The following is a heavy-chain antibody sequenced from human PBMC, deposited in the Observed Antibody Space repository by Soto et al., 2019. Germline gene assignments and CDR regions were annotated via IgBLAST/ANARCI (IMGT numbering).Heavy chain of an antibody. J-gene: IGHJ4*02. CDR3: AKSLVQVYFDY. V-gene: IGHV4-39*01. Sequence: LQLQESGPGLVKPSEPLSLTCTVSGDSISSGTYYWGWIRQPPGKGLEWIGSVDHSGSAYYNPSLARRVTISVDTSKNQFSLRLTSVVAADTAVYHCAKSLVQVYFDYWGQGAQVTFPS. CDR1: GDSISSGTYY. CDR2: VDHSGSA. D-gene: IGHD6-6*01.